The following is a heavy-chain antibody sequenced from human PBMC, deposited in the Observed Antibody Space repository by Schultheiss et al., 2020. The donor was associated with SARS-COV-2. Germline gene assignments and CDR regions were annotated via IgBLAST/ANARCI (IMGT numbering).Heavy chain of an antibody. CDR1: GFTFSSYE. CDR3: ARAADIGSNSYFDY. Sequence: GGSLRLSCAASGFTFSSYEMNWVRQAPGKGLEWVSSISSSSSYIYYADSVKGRFTISRDNAKNSLYLQMNSLRAEDTAVYYCARAADIGSNSYFDYWGQGTLVTVSS. V-gene: IGHV3-21*04. D-gene: IGHD3-3*01. CDR2: ISSSSSYI. J-gene: IGHJ4*02.